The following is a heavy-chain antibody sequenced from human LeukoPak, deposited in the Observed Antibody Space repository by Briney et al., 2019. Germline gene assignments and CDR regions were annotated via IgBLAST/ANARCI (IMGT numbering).Heavy chain of an antibody. Sequence: GGSLRLSCAASGFTFSSYWMHWVRQVPGKGLVWVSRIKTDGSRTGYADSVKGRFTISRDNAKNTLYLQMNSLRAEDTAVYYCAREGYEDAFDIWGQGTMVTVSS. CDR1: GFTFSSYW. D-gene: IGHD3-3*01. CDR2: IKTDGSRT. J-gene: IGHJ3*02. CDR3: AREGYEDAFDI. V-gene: IGHV3-74*01.